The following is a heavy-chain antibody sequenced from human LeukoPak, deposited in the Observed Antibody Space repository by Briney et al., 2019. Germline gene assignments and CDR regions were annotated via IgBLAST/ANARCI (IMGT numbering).Heavy chain of an antibody. V-gene: IGHV1-2*02. D-gene: IGHD3-3*01. CDR2: INPNSGGT. CDR3: ARDSRRFLEWLSAYYYYMDV. Sequence: EASVKVSCKASGYTFTGYYMHWVRQAPGQGLEWMGWINPNSGGTNYAQKFQGRVTMTRDTSISTAYMELSRLRSDDTAAYYCARDSRRFLEWLSAYYYYMDVWGKGTTVTVSS. J-gene: IGHJ6*03. CDR1: GYTFTGYY.